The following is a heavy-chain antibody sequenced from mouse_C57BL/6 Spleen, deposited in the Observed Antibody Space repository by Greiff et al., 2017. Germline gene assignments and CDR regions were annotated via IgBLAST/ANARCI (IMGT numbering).Heavy chain of an antibody. CDR2: INPGSGGT. J-gene: IGHJ4*01. D-gene: IGHD2-1*01. CDR1: GYAFTNYL. V-gene: IGHV1-54*01. CDR3: ARELPRPDYYAMDY. Sequence: QVQLQQSGAELVRPGTSVKVSCKASGYAFTNYLIEWVKQRPGQGLEWIGVINPGSGGTNYNEKFKGKATLTAAKSSSTAYMQLSSLTSEDSAVYFCARELPRPDYYAMDYWGQGTSVTVSS.